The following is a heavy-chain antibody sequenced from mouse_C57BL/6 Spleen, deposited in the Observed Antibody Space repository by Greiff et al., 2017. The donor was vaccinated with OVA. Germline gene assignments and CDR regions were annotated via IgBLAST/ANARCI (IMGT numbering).Heavy chain of an antibody. J-gene: IGHJ3*01. D-gene: IGHD2-4*01. V-gene: IGHV1-82*01. Sequence: VQLQQSGPELVKPGASVKISCKASGYAFSSSWMNWVKQRPGKGLEWIGRIYPGDGDTNYNGKFKGKATLTADKSSSTAYMQLSSLTSEDSAVYFCAREEDLMDYDSAWFAYWGQGTLVTVSA. CDR2: IYPGDGDT. CDR3: AREEDLMDYDSAWFAY. CDR1: GYAFSSSW.